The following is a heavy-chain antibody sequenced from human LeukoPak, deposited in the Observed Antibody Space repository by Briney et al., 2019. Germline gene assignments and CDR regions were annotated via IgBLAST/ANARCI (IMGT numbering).Heavy chain of an antibody. Sequence: PGGSLRLSCAASGFTFSSYGMRWVRQAPGKGLEWGADIWYDGSNKYYADSVKGRFTISRDNSKNTLYLQMNSLRAEDTAVYYCARSARYYYDRSGYYDYWGQGTLVTVSS. CDR3: ARSARYYYDRSGYYDY. D-gene: IGHD3-22*01. V-gene: IGHV3-33*01. CDR2: IWYDGSNK. J-gene: IGHJ4*02. CDR1: GFTFSSYG.